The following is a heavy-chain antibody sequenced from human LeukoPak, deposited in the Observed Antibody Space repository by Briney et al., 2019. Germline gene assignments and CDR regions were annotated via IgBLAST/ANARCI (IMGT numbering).Heavy chain of an antibody. J-gene: IGHJ4*02. CDR2: IFHSGTT. CDR3: ASERWSRRSYFDY. CDR1: GDSVSNSHYY. Sequence: SETLSLTCSVSGDSVSNSHYYWAWIRQPPGKGLEWIGTIFHSGTTYYSPSPTGRVAISVDTSMTQFSLRLSSVTAADTAVYYCASERWSRRSYFDYWGQGILVTVSS. V-gene: IGHV4-39*07. D-gene: IGHD5-24*01.